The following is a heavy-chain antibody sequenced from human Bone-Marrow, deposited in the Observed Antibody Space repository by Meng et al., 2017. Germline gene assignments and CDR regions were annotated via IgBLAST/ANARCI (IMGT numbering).Heavy chain of an antibody. CDR2: IIPAFGAP. CDR1: GGTFNSYA. Sequence: SVKVSCKAPGGTFNSYAISWVRQAPGQGLEWMGGIIPAFGAPNHAQKFQGRVRITADESTTTAYMELSSLRSEDTAVYYCARDEERITMVRGVMVYWGQGTLVTVSS. V-gene: IGHV1-69*13. D-gene: IGHD3-10*01. J-gene: IGHJ4*02. CDR3: ARDEERITMVRGVMVY.